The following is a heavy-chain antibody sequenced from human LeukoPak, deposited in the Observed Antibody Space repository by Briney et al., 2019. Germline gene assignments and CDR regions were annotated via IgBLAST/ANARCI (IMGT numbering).Heavy chain of an antibody. J-gene: IGHJ3*02. V-gene: IGHV4-61*01. CDR3: ARYSSSPGALDI. CDR1: GGSVSSGSYY. CDR2: IYYSGST. D-gene: IGHD6-6*01. Sequence: SETLSLTCTVSGGSVSSGSYYWSWIRQPPGKGLEWIGYIYYSGSTNYNPSLKSRVTISVDTSKNQFSLKLSSVTAADTAVYYCARYSSSPGALDIWGQGTMVTVSS.